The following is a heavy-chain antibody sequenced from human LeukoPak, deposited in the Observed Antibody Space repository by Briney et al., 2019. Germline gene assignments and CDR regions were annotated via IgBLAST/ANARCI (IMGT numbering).Heavy chain of an antibody. V-gene: IGHV3-30-3*01. J-gene: IGHJ4*02. Sequence: GGSLRLSCAASGFTFSNYAMHWVRQAPGKGLEWVAQWVTLISYDGSNEHYADSVKGRFTISRDNSKNTLYLQMNSLRVEDTAVYYCARHWTGTKSFDYWGQGTLVTVSS. D-gene: IGHD1-14*01. CDR3: ARHWTGTKSFDY. CDR1: GFTFSNYA. CDR2: ISYDGSNE.